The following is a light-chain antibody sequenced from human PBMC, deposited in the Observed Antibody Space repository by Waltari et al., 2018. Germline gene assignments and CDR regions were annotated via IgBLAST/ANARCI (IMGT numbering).Light chain of an antibody. Sequence: EIVLTQSPGTMSLSPGERATLSCRASQSVGRYLACYKKQHGQAPRLLIYDASTRATGIPDRFSGGGSGTYFRLTSSRLEPEYFAVYYCQMYVRLPVTFGQGTKVEI. CDR1: QSVGRY. J-gene: IGKJ1*01. CDR3: QMYVRLPVT. CDR2: DAS. V-gene: IGKV3-20*01.